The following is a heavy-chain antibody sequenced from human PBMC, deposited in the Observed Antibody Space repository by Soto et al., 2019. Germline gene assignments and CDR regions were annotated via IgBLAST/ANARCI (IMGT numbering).Heavy chain of an antibody. Sequence: QMQLVQSGPEVKKPGTSVKVSCKASGFTFTNSAVQWLRQARGQRLEWIGWIVVGSGNTNYAQKFQARVTITRDMSTTTAYMELSSLRSEDTAVYYCATDKGDSYGYGSYWGQGTLVTVSS. J-gene: IGHJ4*02. CDR2: IVVGSGNT. V-gene: IGHV1-58*01. CDR1: GFTFTNSA. CDR3: ATDKGDSYGYGSY. D-gene: IGHD5-18*01.